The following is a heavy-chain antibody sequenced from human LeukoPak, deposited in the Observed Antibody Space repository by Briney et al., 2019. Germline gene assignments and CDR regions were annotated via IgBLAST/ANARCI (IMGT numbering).Heavy chain of an antibody. CDR1: GYTFTGYY. D-gene: IGHD3-22*01. CDR2: INPNSGGT. CDR3: ARGLYYYDSSGYYYFDY. J-gene: IGHJ4*02. V-gene: IGHV1-2*06. Sequence: GASVKVSCKASGYTFTGYYMHWVRQAPGQGLEWMGRINPNSGGTNYAQKFQGRVTMTRDTSISTAYMELSRLRSDDTAVYYCARGLYYYDSSGYYYFDYWGQGTLVTVSS.